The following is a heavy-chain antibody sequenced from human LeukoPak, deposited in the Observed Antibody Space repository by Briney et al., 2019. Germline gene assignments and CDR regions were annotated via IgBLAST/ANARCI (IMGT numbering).Heavy chain of an antibody. Sequence: PGGSLRLSCAASGFTFSSYSMNWVRQAPGKGLEWVSSISSSSSYIYYADSVKGRFTISRDNAKNSLYLQMNSLSAEDTAVYYCARDGDTVLTRGYYYYLDVWGKGTTVTVSS. CDR2: ISSSSSYI. J-gene: IGHJ6*03. CDR3: ARDGDTVLTRGYYYYLDV. V-gene: IGHV3-21*01. CDR1: GFTFSSYS. D-gene: IGHD4-23*01.